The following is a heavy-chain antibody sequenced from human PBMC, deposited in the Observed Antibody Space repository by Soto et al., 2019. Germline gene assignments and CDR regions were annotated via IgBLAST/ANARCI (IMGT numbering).Heavy chain of an antibody. CDR1: GGSISGNY. D-gene: IGHD2-2*01. J-gene: IGHJ5*02. CDR3: ARVVRFCSSPSCRGRNWFAP. V-gene: IGHV4-4*07. Sequence: SLTCSVSGGSISGNYWSWIRQPAGKGLEWIGRIYTSGSTNYNPSLKSRVTMSVDTSKNQFSLKLSSVTAADTAVYPCARVVRFCSSPSCRGRNWFAPWAQGTLVPVSS. CDR2: IYTSGST.